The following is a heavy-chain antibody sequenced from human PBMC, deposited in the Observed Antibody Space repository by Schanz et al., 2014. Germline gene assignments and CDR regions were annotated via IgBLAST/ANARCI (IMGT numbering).Heavy chain of an antibody. CDR2: ITYNGGTI. CDR1: GFTFSSYA. CDR3: AKSDAFDI. Sequence: EVQLLESGGGLVQPGGSLRLSCAASGFTFSSYAMSWVRQAPGKGLEWISYITYNGGTIYYADSVKGRFTISRDNAKNTLYLQMNSLRAEDTAVYYCAKSDAFDIWGQGTLVTVSS. V-gene: IGHV3-23*01. J-gene: IGHJ3*02.